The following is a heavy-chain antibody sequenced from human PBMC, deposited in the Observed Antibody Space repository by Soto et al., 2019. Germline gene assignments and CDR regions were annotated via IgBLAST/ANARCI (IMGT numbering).Heavy chain of an antibody. D-gene: IGHD2-2*02. CDR1: GFSLSTSGEG. CDR3: VQLPYTLYYFDY. Sequence: SGPTLVNPTQTLTLTCTFSGFSLSTSGEGVGWIRQAPGKALDWLALIYWNDDKFYSPSLKRRLTITKDTSRNQVVLTMTNVDPVDTATYFCVQLPYTLYYFDYWGQGALVTVSS. CDR2: IYWNDDK. V-gene: IGHV2-5*01. J-gene: IGHJ4*02.